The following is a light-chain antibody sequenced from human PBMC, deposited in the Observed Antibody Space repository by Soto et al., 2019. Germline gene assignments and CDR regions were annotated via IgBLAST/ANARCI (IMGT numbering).Light chain of an antibody. J-gene: IGLJ3*02. CDR3: ASYTTSSTLV. CDR2: DAS. CDR1: SSDLGAYNY. V-gene: IGLV2-14*03. Sequence: QSALTQPASVSGSPGQSIAISCTGTSSDLGAYNYVSWYQQHPGKAPKVIIYDASNRPSGVSDRFSGSKSGYTASLTISGLQADDEADYYFASYTTSSTLVFGGGTKLTVL.